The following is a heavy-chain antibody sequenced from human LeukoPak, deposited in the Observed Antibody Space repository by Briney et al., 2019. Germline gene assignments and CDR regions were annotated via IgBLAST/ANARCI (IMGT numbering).Heavy chain of an antibody. CDR2: VSSSGSTI. CDR3: ARATSGNGMDV. CDR1: GFTISAYD. J-gene: IGHJ6*04. Sequence: PGGSLRLSCAASGFTISAYDINWVSLAPGRGLEWVSYVSSSGSTIYYADSVKGRFTISRDNAKNLLYLQMNSLRAEDTAVYYCARATSGNGMDVWGKGTTVTVSS. V-gene: IGHV3-48*03. D-gene: IGHD1-26*01.